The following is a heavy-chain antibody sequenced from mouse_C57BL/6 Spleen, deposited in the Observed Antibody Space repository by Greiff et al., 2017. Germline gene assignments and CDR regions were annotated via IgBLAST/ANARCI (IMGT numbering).Heavy chain of an antibody. CDR2: ISSGSSTI. V-gene: IGHV5-17*01. J-gene: IGHJ4*01. CDR3: ARRDNWDYARDY. CDR1: GFTFSDYG. Sequence: EVKVVESGGGLVKPGGSLKLSCAASGFTFSDYGMHWVRQAPEKGLAWVAYISSGSSTIYYADTVKGRFTISRDNAKNTLFLQMTSLRSEDTAMYYCARRDNWDYARDYGGQGPPVTVSP. D-gene: IGHD4-1*01.